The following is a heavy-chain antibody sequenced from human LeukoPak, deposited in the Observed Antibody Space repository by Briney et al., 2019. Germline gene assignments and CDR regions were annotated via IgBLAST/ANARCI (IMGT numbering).Heavy chain of an antibody. Sequence: ASVKVSCKASGYTFTHYRLHWVRQAHGQGLEGVGWVNPDSGATNYQQNFQGRVTMTRDTSISTVYMELSRLRSDDTAVYYCARENWYSDYWGQGTLVTVSS. CDR2: VNPDSGAT. D-gene: IGHD1-1*01. V-gene: IGHV1-2*02. CDR3: ARENWYSDY. CDR1: GYTFTHYR. J-gene: IGHJ4*02.